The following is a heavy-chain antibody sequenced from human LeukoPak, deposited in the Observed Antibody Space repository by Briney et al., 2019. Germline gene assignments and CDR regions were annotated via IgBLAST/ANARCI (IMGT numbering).Heavy chain of an antibody. D-gene: IGHD3-22*01. J-gene: IGHJ3*02. CDR2: IYSGGST. V-gene: IGHV3-66*01. CDR3: AREYDRGAFDI. Sequence: AGGSLRLSCAASGFTVSSNYMSWVRQAPGKGLEWVSVIYSGGSTYYADSVKGRFTISRDNSKNTLYLQMNSLRAEDTAVYYCAREYDRGAFDIWGQGTMVTVSS. CDR1: GFTVSSNY.